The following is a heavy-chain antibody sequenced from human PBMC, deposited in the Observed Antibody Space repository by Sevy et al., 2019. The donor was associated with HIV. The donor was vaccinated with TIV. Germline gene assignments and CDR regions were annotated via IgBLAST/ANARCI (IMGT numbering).Heavy chain of an antibody. CDR3: ARDCSSANCLWGMDV. CDR2: IKRDGSEK. V-gene: IGHV3-7*03. D-gene: IGHD2-2*01. J-gene: IGHJ6*02. Sequence: GGSLRLSCAASGFTFSNYWMSWVRQAPGTGLEWVANIKRDGSEKYYVASVKGLFTISRDNAKTSLYLQMNSLRVEDTAMYYCARDCSSANCLWGMDVWGQRTMVTVSS. CDR1: GFTFSNYW.